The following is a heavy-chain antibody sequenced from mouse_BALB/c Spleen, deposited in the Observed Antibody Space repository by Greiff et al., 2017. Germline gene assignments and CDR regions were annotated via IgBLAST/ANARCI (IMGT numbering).Heavy chain of an antibody. CDR1: GYAFTNYL. J-gene: IGHJ2*01. D-gene: IGHD4-1*01. Sequence: QVQLQQSGAELVRPGTSVKVSCKASGYAFTNYLIEWVKQRPGQGLEWIGVINPGSGGTNYNEKFKGKATLTADKSSSTAYMQLSSLTSDDSAVYFCARELTFDYWGQGTTLTVSS. CDR3: ARELTFDY. CDR2: INPGSGGT. V-gene: IGHV1-54*01.